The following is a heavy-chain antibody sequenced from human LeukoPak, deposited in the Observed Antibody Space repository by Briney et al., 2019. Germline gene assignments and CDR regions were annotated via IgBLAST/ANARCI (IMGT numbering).Heavy chain of an antibody. CDR2: TSYDESEK. Sequence: PGGSLRLSCAASGFTFSDYGMNWVRQAPGKGLEWVAITSYDESEKYYADSVKGRFTISRDNSKNTLYLQMNSLRVEDTAVYYCAKDPPSYDSSGYYQLEPDRGFDPWGQGTLVTVSS. CDR3: AKDPPSYDSSGYYQLEPDRGFDP. V-gene: IGHV3-30*18. D-gene: IGHD3-22*01. CDR1: GFTFSDYG. J-gene: IGHJ5*02.